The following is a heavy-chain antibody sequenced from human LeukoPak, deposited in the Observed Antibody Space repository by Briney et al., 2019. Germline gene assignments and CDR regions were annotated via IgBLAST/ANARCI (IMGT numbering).Heavy chain of an antibody. J-gene: IGHJ4*02. V-gene: IGHV3-7*01. CDR2: IKEDGSET. CDR3: ARETPRRGETRDGYR. CDR1: GFIFKKYW. Sequence: PGGSLRLSCAASGFIFKKYWMNWVRQVPGKGLECLANIKEDGSETYYADSVKGRFTISRDNPKNLLFLQINSLRVEDTAVYHCARETPRRGETRDGYRWGQGTVVTVSS. D-gene: IGHD5-24*01.